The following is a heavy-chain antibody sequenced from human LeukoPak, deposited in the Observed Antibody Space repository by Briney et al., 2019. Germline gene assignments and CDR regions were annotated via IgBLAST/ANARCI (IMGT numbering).Heavy chain of an antibody. J-gene: IGHJ4*02. CDR2: IWYDGSNK. D-gene: IGHD2/OR15-2a*01. Sequence: GGSLRLSRAASGFTFSSYGMHWVHQAPGKGLEWVALIWYDGSNKYYADSVKGRLTISRDNSKNTLYLQMNSLRAEDTAVYYCAREGPRGNSQFDYWGQGTLVTVSS. V-gene: IGHV3-33*01. CDR1: GFTFSSYG. CDR3: AREGPRGNSQFDY.